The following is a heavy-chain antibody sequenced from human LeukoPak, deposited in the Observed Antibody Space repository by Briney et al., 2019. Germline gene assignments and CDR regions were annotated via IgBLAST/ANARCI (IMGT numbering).Heavy chain of an antibody. V-gene: IGHV1-69*05. Sequence: ASVKVSCKASGGTFSSYAISGVRQALGQGLEWMGRIIPIFGTANYAQKFQGRVTITTDESTSTAYMELSSLRSEDTAVYYCARSKDVWEWLILNWFDPWGQGTLVTVSS. D-gene: IGHD3-3*01. J-gene: IGHJ5*02. CDR1: GGTFSSYA. CDR2: IIPIFGTA. CDR3: ARSKDVWEWLILNWFDP.